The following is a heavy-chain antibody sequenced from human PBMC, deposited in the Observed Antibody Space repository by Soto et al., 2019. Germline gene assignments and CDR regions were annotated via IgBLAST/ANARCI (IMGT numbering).Heavy chain of an antibody. CDR3: ARDYYDSSGFFIGFDY. CDR1: GGSISSYY. V-gene: IGHV4-59*01. Sequence: PSETLSLTCTVSGGSISSYYWSWIRQPPGKGLEWIGYIYYSGSTNYNPSLKSRVTISVDTSKNQFSLKLSSVTAADTALYYCARDYYDSSGFFIGFDYWGQGILVTVSS. J-gene: IGHJ4*02. D-gene: IGHD3-22*01. CDR2: IYYSGST.